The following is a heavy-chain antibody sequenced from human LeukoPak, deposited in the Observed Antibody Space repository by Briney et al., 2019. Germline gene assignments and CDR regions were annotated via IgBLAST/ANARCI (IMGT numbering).Heavy chain of an antibody. CDR3: ARVGYYESSGYYEY. J-gene: IGHJ4*02. V-gene: IGHV1-2*06. Sequence: ASVKVSCKASGYTLTDYYMHWVRQAPGQGLEWMGRINPNSGGTNYAQKFQGRVTMTRDTSISTVYVELSRLRSDDTAVYYCARVGYYESSGYYEYWGQGTLVTVSS. D-gene: IGHD3-22*01. CDR2: INPNSGGT. CDR1: GYTLTDYY.